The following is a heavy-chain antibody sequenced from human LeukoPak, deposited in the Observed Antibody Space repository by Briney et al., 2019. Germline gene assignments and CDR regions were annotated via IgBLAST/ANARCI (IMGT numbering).Heavy chain of an antibody. V-gene: IGHV3-48*02. CDR3: AGASWFGEWVR. D-gene: IGHD3-10*01. J-gene: IGHJ4*02. Sequence: QSGGSLRLSCAASGSGFTFSTYSMDWFRQAPGKGPEWISYINHNGGAICYADSVKGRFTISRDNAKNSVYLQMSSLRDDDTAVYYCAGASWFGEWVRWGQGTLVTVSS. CDR1: GSGFTFSTYS. CDR2: INHNGGAI.